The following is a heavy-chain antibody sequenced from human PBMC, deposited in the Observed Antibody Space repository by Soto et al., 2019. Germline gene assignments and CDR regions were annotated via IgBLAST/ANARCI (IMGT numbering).Heavy chain of an antibody. Sequence: GGSLRLSCAASGFTFSSYAMHWVRQAPGKGLGWVAVISYDGSNKYYADSVKGRFTISRDNSKNTLYLQMNSLRAEDTAVYYCARVAPSSCPNSVCYYYGMDVWGQGTTVTVSS. CDR3: ARVAPSSCPNSVCYYYGMDV. CDR2: ISYDGSNK. J-gene: IGHJ6*02. V-gene: IGHV3-30-3*01. CDR1: GFTFSSYA. D-gene: IGHD6-13*01.